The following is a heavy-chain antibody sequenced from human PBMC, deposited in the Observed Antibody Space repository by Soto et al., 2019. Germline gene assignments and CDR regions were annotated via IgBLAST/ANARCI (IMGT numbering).Heavy chain of an antibody. J-gene: IGHJ6*03. CDR1: GGSFSDFH. CDR2: IHHRGNT. V-gene: IGHV4-34*01. Sequence: QVQLQQWGAGLLKPSETLSLTCAVYGGSFSDFHWSWIRQPPGKGLEWIGEIHHRGNTNYNPSLRSRVTMSVDTSQNHCSLKMTSVTAADMAVYYCARTHYSMDVWDKGTTVTVSS. CDR3: ARTHYSMDV.